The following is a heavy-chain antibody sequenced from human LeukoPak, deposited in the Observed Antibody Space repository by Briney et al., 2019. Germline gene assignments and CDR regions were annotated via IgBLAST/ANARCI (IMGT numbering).Heavy chain of an antibody. D-gene: IGHD5-12*01. CDR1: GYTFTGFY. J-gene: IGHJ4*02. CDR2: INPNSGGT. Sequence: ASVKVSCKASGYTFTGFYIHWVRQAPGQGLEWMGWINPNSGGTNYAQKFQGRVTMTRDTSISTAYMELSRLTSDDTAIYCCARDWFVDSGDDPFPFDYWGQGTLVSVSS. V-gene: IGHV1-2*02. CDR3: ARDWFVDSGDDPFPFDY.